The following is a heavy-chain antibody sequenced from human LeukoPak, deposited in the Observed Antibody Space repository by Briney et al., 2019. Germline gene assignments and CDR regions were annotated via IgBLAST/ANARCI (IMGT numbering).Heavy chain of an antibody. CDR2: ISSSSSYT. CDR1: GFTFSSYE. D-gene: IGHD2-2*01. J-gene: IGHJ4*02. Sequence: PGGSLRLSCAASGFTFSSYEMNWVRQAPGKGLEWVSYISSSSSYTNYADSVKGRFTISRDNAKNSLYLQMNSLRAEDTAVYYCAREIYQLPPDYWGQGTLVTVSS. CDR3: AREIYQLPPDY. V-gene: IGHV3-21*05.